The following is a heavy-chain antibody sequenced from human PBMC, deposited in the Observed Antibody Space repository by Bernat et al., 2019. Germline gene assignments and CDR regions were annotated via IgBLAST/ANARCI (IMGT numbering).Heavy chain of an antibody. CDR1: GGSISSSSYY. V-gene: IGHV4-31*03. J-gene: IGHJ4*02. Sequence: QLQLQESGPGLVKPSETLSLTCTVSGGSISSSSYYWGWIRQPPGKGLEWIGYIYYSGSTYYNPSLKSRVTISVDTSKNQFYLKLSCVTAADTAVYYCARGDYYGSGSYYIASVPYDYWGQGTLVTVSS. CDR3: ARGDYYGSGSYYIASVPYDY. CDR2: IYYSGST. D-gene: IGHD3-10*01.